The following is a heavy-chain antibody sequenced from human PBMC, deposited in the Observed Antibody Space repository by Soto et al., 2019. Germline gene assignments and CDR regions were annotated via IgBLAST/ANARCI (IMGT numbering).Heavy chain of an antibody. CDR3: ARIIGYCRNNDCSWTFDI. Sequence: GESLKISCKTSGYSFISYWVAWVRQKPGKGLEWMGTFYPGDSTSTYSPSFQGQVAISVDKSISTAYLHLSSLKASDTAMYYCARIIGYCRNNDCSWTFDIWGQGTTVTVSS. CDR2: FYPGDSTS. J-gene: IGHJ3*02. V-gene: IGHV5-51*01. CDR1: GYSFISYW. D-gene: IGHD2-2*03.